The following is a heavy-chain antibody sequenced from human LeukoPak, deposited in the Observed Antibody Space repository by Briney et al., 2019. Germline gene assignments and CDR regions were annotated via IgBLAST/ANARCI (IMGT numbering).Heavy chain of an antibody. CDR2: PRDGSSYI. D-gene: IGHD3-9*01. CDR1: GFTFSSYT. J-gene: IGHJ5*02. Sequence: GGSLRLSCAASGFTFSSYTMNWVRQAPGKGLEWVSSPRDGSSYIYYADSVKGRFTISRHNANNSLYLQMDSLRAEDTAVYYCARDGDYDILIGFKWFDPWGQGTLVAVSS. CDR3: ARDGDYDILIGFKWFDP. V-gene: IGHV3-21*01.